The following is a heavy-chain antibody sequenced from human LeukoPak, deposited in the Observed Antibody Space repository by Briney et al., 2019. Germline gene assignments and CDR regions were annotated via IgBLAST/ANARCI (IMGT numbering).Heavy chain of an antibody. J-gene: IGHJ5*02. Sequence: SQTLSLTCAISGDSVSSKSATWNWIRQSPSRGLEWLGRTYYTSKWYNDYAISVKSRITINPDTSKNQFSLQLTSVTPEDTAAYYCAREGWFGEPPSHWFDPWGQGTLVTVSS. CDR1: GDSVSSKSAT. V-gene: IGHV6-1*01. CDR3: AREGWFGEPPSHWFDP. CDR2: TYYTSKWYN. D-gene: IGHD3-10*01.